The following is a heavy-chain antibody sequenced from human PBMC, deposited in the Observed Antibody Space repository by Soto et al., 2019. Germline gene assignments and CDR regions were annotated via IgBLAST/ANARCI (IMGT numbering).Heavy chain of an antibody. CDR2: ISAYNGNT. D-gene: IGHD2-8*01. CDR3: ARERSMYYGMDV. J-gene: IGHJ6*02. CDR1: GYTFTSFG. V-gene: IGHV1-18*01. Sequence: QVQLVQSGGEVKKPGASVKVSCKATGYTFTSFGISWVRQAPGQGLEWMGWISAYNGNTNYAQKLQRRVTMTTDTSTSTAYMELRSLTSDDTAVYYCARERSMYYGMDVWGQGTTVTVSS.